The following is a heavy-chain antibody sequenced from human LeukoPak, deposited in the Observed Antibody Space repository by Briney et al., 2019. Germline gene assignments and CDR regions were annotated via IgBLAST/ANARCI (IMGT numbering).Heavy chain of an antibody. CDR3: ATFGSGSYYSY. V-gene: IGHV1-2*02. D-gene: IGHD3-10*01. CDR1: GYNFPGYN. J-gene: IGHJ4*02. CDR2: INPSSGGT. Sequence: ASVKVPCKASGYNFPGYNIHWVRQAPGQGLEWMGWINPSSGGTNYAQKFQGRVTMTRDTSISTAYMDMRRLRSDDTAVYCCATFGSGSYYSYWGQGALVTVSS.